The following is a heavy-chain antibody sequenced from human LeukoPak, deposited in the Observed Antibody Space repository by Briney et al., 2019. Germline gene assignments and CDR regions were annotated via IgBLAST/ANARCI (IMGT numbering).Heavy chain of an antibody. V-gene: IGHV4-34*01. Sequence: SETLSITCAVYGGSFSGYYWSWIRQPPGKGLEWIGEINHSGSTNYNPSLKSRVTISVDTSKNQFSLKLSSVTAADTAVYYCARPRGYSGYEWFNWFDPWGQGTLVTVSS. CDR1: GGSFSGYY. D-gene: IGHD5-12*01. J-gene: IGHJ5*02. CDR2: INHSGST. CDR3: ARPRGYSGYEWFNWFDP.